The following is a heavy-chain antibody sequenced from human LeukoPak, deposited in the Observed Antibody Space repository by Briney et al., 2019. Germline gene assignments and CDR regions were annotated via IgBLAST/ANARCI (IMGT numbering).Heavy chain of an antibody. CDR1: GGSIRSSSYY. D-gene: IGHD1-26*01. CDR3: ASLRERSYYARGFDY. CDR2: IYYSGST. Sequence: SETLSLTCTVSGGSIRSSSYYWGWIRQPPGKGLEWLGSIYYSGSTYYNPSLKSRVTISVDTSKNQFSLKLSSVTAAVTAVYYCASLRERSYYARGFDYWGQGTLVTVSS. V-gene: IGHV4-39*01. J-gene: IGHJ4*02.